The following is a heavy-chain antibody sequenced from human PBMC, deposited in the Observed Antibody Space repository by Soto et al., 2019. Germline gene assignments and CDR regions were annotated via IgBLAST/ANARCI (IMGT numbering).Heavy chain of an antibody. V-gene: IGHV1-69*01. CDR3: AIRLWRSPAVAFDY. D-gene: IGHD6-19*01. Sequence: QVQLVQSGAEVKKPGSSVKVSCKASGGTFSSYAIIWVRQSPGQGLEWMGGIIPIFGAANYAQKFQGRVTITADESTSTAYMELSSLRSEDTAVYYCAIRLWRSPAVAFDYWGQGTLVTVSS. J-gene: IGHJ4*02. CDR2: IIPIFGAA. CDR1: GGTFSSYA.